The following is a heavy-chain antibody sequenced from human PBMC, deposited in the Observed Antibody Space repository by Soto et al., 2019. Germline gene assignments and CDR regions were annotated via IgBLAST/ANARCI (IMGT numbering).Heavy chain of an antibody. J-gene: IGHJ4*02. CDR3: ARDSPGYGDYVLFDS. CDR2: TYYRSKWYN. D-gene: IGHD4-17*01. CDR1: GDSVSSNSAA. V-gene: IGHV6-1*01. Sequence: QVQLQQSGPGLVKPSQTLSLTCAISGDSVSSNSAAWNWIRQSPSRGLEWLGRTYYRSKWYNDXXVSVKSRITIXXDXAXXQFSLQLNSVTPEDTAVYYCARDSPGYGDYVLFDSWGQGTLVTVSS.